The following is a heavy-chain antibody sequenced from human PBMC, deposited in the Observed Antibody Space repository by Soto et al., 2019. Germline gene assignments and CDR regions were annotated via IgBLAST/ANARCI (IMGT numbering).Heavy chain of an antibody. V-gene: IGHV3-30*03. Sequence: QVQLVESGGGVVQPGRSLRLSCAASGFTFSSYGMHWVRQAPGKGLEWVAVISYDGINKYYADSVKGRFTIPRDNSKNTLYLQMNSLRAEDTAVYYCATNSYGYVTTYYYDYWGQGTLVTVSS. D-gene: IGHD5-18*01. J-gene: IGHJ4*02. CDR3: ATNSYGYVTTYYYDY. CDR2: ISYDGINK. CDR1: GFTFSSYG.